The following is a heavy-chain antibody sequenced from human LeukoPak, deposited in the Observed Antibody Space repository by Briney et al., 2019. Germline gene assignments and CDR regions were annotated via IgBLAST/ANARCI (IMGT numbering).Heavy chain of an antibody. Sequence: ASVKVSCKASGYTFTSYSISWVRQAPGQGLEWVGWISAYNGNTNYAQKLQGGVTMSTDTSTSTAYMELRSLRSDDTAVYYCAREGGTMISDFWGQGTLVTVSS. D-gene: IGHD3-22*01. CDR3: AREGGTMISDF. J-gene: IGHJ4*02. CDR1: GYTFTSYS. CDR2: ISAYNGNT. V-gene: IGHV1-18*04.